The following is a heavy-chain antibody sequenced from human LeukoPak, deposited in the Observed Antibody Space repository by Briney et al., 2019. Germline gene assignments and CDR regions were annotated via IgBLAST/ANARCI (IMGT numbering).Heavy chain of an antibody. Sequence: TGGSLRLSCAASGFTFSSYAMHWVRQAPGKGLEWVAVISYDGNNKYYADSVKGRFTISRDNSKNTLYLQMNSLRAEDTAVYYCARGSMAIFGVVAVAFDIWGQGTMVTVSS. CDR2: ISYDGNNK. V-gene: IGHV3-30-3*01. D-gene: IGHD3-3*01. J-gene: IGHJ3*02. CDR1: GFTFSSYA. CDR3: ARGSMAIFGVVAVAFDI.